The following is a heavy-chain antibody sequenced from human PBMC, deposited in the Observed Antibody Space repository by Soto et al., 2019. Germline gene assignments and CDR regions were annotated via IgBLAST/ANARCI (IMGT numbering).Heavy chain of an antibody. CDR3: ARDKSTYCGGDCLTDYYYGMDV. CDR1: GYTFTSYA. CDR2: INAGNGNT. Sequence: ASVKVSGKASGYTFTSYAMHWVRQAPGQRLEWMGWINAGNGNTKYSQKFQGRVTITRDTSASTAYMELSSLRSEDTAVYYCARDKSTYCGGDCLTDYYYGMDVWGQGTTVTVSS. D-gene: IGHD2-21*02. V-gene: IGHV1-3*01. J-gene: IGHJ6*02.